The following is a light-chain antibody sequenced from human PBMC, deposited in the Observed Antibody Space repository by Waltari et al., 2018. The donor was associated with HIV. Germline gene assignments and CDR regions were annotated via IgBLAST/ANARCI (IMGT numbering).Light chain of an antibody. Sequence: SVGDRVTITCRASQSISSWLAWYQHKPGKAPNLLIYKASSLESGVPSRFSGSGSGTEFTLTISSLQPDDFATYYCQQYHSYPYTFGQGTKLEIK. CDR1: QSISSW. CDR3: QQYHSYPYT. CDR2: KAS. V-gene: IGKV1-5*03. J-gene: IGKJ2*01.